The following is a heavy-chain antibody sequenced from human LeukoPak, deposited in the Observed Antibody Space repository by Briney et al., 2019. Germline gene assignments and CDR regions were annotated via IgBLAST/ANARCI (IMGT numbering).Heavy chain of an antibody. D-gene: IGHD3-10*01. V-gene: IGHV4-31*03. CDR1: GGSISSGGYY. Sequence: SETLSLTCTVSGGSISSGGYYWSWIRQHPGKGLEWIGYIYYSASTYYNPSLKSRVTISVDTSRNQFSLKLSSVTAADTAVYYCATYASGSYSFDYWGQGTLVTVSS. CDR3: ATYASGSYSFDY. CDR2: IYYSAST. J-gene: IGHJ4*02.